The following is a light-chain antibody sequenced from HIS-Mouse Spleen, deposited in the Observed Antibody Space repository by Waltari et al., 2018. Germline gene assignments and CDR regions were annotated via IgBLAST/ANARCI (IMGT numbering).Light chain of an antibody. CDR2: RNN. V-gene: IGLV1-47*01. J-gene: IGLJ2*01. CDR1: SSNIGSNY. Sequence: SGSSSNIGSNYVYWYQQLPGTAPKLLIYRNNRRPSGVPDRFSGSKSGTSASLPISGLRSEDEADYYCAAWDDSLSGVVFGGGTRLTVL. CDR3: AAWDDSLSGVV.